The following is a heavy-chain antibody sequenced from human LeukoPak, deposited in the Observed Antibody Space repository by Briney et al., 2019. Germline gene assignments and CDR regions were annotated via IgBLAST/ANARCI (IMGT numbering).Heavy chain of an antibody. CDR3: ASSSSGFFKSPSDYYYYGMDV. J-gene: IGHJ6*02. Sequence: ASVKVSCKASGYTFTSYDINWVRQATGQGLEWMGWMNPNSGNTGYAQKFQGRVTITADESTSTAYMELSSLRSEDTAVYYCASSSSGFFKSPSDYYYYGMDVWGQGTTVTVSS. D-gene: IGHD6-6*01. V-gene: IGHV1-8*01. CDR1: GYTFTSYD. CDR2: MNPNSGNT.